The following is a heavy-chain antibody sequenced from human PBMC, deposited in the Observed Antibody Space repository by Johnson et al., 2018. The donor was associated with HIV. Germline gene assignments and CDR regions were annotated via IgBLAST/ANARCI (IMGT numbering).Heavy chain of an antibody. CDR2: IWYDGSDK. D-gene: IGHD6-13*01. CDR3: ARDFYLLSSSWYSAFDI. J-gene: IGHJ3*02. CDR1: GFTFNSYG. Sequence: QVQLVESGGGVVQPGGSLRLSCAASGFTFNSYGMHWVRQAPGKGLEWVALIWYDGSDKYYVDSVKGRFTISRDNAKNSLYLQMNSLRAEDTAVYYCARDFYLLSSSWYSAFDIWGQGTMVTVSS. V-gene: IGHV3-33*01.